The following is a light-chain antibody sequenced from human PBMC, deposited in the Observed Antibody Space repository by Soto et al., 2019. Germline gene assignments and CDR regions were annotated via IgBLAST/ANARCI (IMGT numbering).Light chain of an antibody. CDR3: SSYTSSGTVV. CDR2: DVS. V-gene: IGLV2-14*01. J-gene: IGLJ2*01. CDR1: SSDVGGYNY. Sequence: QSALTQPASVSGSPGQSITISCTGTSSDVGGYNYVSWYQQYPGKAPKVIIYDVSNRPSGVSNRFSGSKSGNTASLTISGLQAEDEADYYCSSYTSSGTVVFGGGTKLTVL.